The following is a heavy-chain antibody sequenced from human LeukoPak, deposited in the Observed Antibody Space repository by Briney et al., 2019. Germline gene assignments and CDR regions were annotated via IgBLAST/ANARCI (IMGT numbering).Heavy chain of an antibody. CDR1: GRSLSSYY. D-gene: IGHD3-22*01. Sequence: SQTLSLTSTLDGRSLSSYYWSWIRQPPRRGLEWVGYIYYSGTNNYNPSLKGRVTISVDSPKNQFSLKLGAVTVTAPPVFSVGRGRSDSSGYYYNYWYFDLWGRGTLVTVS. CDR2: IYYSGTN. CDR3: GRGRSDSSGYYYNYWYFDL. V-gene: IGHV4-59*01. J-gene: IGHJ2*01.